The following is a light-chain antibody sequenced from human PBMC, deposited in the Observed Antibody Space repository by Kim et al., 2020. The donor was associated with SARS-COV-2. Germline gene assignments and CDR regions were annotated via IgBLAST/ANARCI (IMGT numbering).Light chain of an antibody. Sequence: ALGQTVSITCHGGSLRSYYASWYQQKPGQAPILVIYGKSNRPSGIPDRFSGSSSGNTASLTITGTQAGDEADYYCNSRDSNDNVVFGGGTQLTVL. CDR2: GKS. J-gene: IGLJ2*01. V-gene: IGLV3-19*01. CDR3: NSRDSNDNVV. CDR1: SLRSYY.